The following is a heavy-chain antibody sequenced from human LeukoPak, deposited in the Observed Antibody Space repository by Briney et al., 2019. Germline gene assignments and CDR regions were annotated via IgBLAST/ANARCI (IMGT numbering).Heavy chain of an antibody. CDR3: ARRTYYYGSGSYYRHEVDY. CDR1: GGSFSGYY. Sequence: SETLSLTCAVYGGSFSGYYWGWIRQPPGKGLEWIGSIYYSGSTYYNPSLKSRVTISVDTSKNQFSLKLSSVTAADTAVYYCARRTYYYGSGSYYRHEVDYWGQGTLVTVSS. CDR2: IYYSGST. V-gene: IGHV4-39*01. D-gene: IGHD3-10*01. J-gene: IGHJ4*02.